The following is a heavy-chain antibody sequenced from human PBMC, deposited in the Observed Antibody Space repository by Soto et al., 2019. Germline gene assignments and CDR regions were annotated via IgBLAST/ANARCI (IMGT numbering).Heavy chain of an antibody. J-gene: IGHJ6*02. Sequence: ASVKVFCKASGYTLINYGVSWVRQAPGQGLEWMGWINCYTGNTKYTQKIQGRVTMTTDTSTSTAYMELSSLRSEDTAVYYCARGGRMGRRYGYCISTSCYYYYYGMDVWGQGTTVTVSS. V-gene: IGHV1-18*01. CDR3: ARGGRMGRRYGYCISTSCYYYYYGMDV. D-gene: IGHD2-2*03. CDR1: GYTLINYG. CDR2: INCYTGNT.